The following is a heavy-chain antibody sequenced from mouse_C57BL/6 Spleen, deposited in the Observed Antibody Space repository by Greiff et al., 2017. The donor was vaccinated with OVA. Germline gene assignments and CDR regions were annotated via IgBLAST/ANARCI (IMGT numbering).Heavy chain of an antibody. CDR1: GYTFTSYW. Sequence: VQLQQPGAELVRPGSSVKLSCKASGYTFTSYWMHWVKQRPIQGLEWIGNIDPSDSETHYNQKFKDKATLTVDKSSSPAYMQLSSLTSEDFAVDYCALITTVVAHWYFDVWGTGTTVTVSS. CDR2: IDPSDSET. D-gene: IGHD1-1*01. V-gene: IGHV1-52*01. CDR3: ALITTVVAHWYFDV. J-gene: IGHJ1*03.